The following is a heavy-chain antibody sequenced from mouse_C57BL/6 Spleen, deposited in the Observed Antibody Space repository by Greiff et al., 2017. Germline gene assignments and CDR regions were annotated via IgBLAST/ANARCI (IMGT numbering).Heavy chain of an antibody. CDR3: AGRHNSSTTDGDY. CDR2: INPNDGGT. D-gene: IGHD1-1*01. Sequence: EVQLQQSGPELVKPGASVKISCTASGYTFTDYNMDWVKQSPGKSLEWIGDINPNDGGTNYNQKFKGQDTLTVDKSSSTAYMQLSSLTSEDAAVYYWAGRHNSSTTDGDYWGQGTTLTVSS. J-gene: IGHJ2*01. CDR1: GYTFTDYN. V-gene: IGHV1-18*01.